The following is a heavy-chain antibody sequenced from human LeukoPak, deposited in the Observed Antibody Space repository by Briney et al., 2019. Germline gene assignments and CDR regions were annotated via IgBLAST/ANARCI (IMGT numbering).Heavy chain of an antibody. CDR2: INHSGST. D-gene: IGHD2-21*01. CDR1: GGSFSGYY. J-gene: IGHJ4*02. V-gene: IGHV4-34*01. Sequence: KTSETLSLTCAVYGGSFSGYYWSWIRQPPGKGLEWIGEINHSGSTNYNPSLKSRVTISVDTSKNQFSLKLSSVTAADTAVYYCARTYLLYYFDYWGQGTLVTVSS. CDR3: ARTYLLYYFDY.